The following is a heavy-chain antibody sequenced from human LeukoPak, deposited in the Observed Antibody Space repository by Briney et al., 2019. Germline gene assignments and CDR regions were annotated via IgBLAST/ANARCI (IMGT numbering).Heavy chain of an antibody. J-gene: IGHJ3*02. CDR3: ARVCGSYNGGGLAFDI. CDR1: GGSISSGDYY. CDR2: IYYSGST. D-gene: IGHD1-26*01. V-gene: IGHV4-30-4*08. Sequence: SETLSLTCTVSGGSISSGDYYWSWIRQPPGKGLEWIGYIYYSGSTYYNPSLKSRVTISVDTSKNQFSLKLSSVTAADTAVYYCARVCGSYNGGGLAFDIWGQGTMVTVSS.